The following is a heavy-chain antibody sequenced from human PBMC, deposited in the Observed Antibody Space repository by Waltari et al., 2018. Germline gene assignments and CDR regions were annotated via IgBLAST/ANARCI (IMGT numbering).Heavy chain of an antibody. D-gene: IGHD7-27*01. V-gene: IGHV4-38-2*02. J-gene: IGHJ6*03. Sequence: QVPLQASGPGLVKPSETLSLTCTVSGYSISSGYYWGWIRQPPGKGLEWLGSIYQSGSTYYNPSLKSRVTISVDTSKNQFALKLSSVTAADTAVYYCARVAPLLPRALGYYYYMDVWGKGTTVTVSS. CDR3: ARVAPLLPRALGYYYYMDV. CDR1: GYSISSGYY. CDR2: IYQSGST.